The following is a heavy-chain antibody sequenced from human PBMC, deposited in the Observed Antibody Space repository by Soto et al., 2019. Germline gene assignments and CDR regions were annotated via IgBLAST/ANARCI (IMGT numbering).Heavy chain of an antibody. V-gene: IGHV3-23*01. D-gene: IGHD4-17*01. CDR1: GFTFSSYA. CDR3: AKRTLITVNSVVGRDV. J-gene: IGHJ6*02. Sequence: EVQLLESGGGLVQPGGSLRLSCAASGFTFSSYAMSWVRQTPGKGLEWVSAISGSGDITSYADSVRGRFAISRDNSKNTLYLQMNSLRAEDTAIYYCAKRTLITVNSVVGRDVWGLGTTGTVSS. CDR2: ISGSGDIT.